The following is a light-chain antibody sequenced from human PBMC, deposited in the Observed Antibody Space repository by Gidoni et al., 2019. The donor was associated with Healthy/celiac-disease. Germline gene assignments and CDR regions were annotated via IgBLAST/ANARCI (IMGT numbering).Light chain of an antibody. CDR3: MQALQTPLT. V-gene: IGKV2-28*01. J-gene: IGKJ4*01. CDR2: LGS. Sequence: DTVMTQSPLSLPVTPGEPASLSCRSSQSLLHSNGFSYLDWYLQKPGQSPQLLIYLGSNRASGVPDRFSGSGSGTDFTLKISRVEAEDVGVYYCMQALQTPLTFGGXTKVEIK. CDR1: QSLLHSNGFSY.